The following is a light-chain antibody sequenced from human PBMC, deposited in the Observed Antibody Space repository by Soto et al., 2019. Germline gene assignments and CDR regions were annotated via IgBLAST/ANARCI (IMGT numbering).Light chain of an antibody. J-gene: IGKJ2*01. CDR1: QSVSSNY. CDR2: GAS. Sequence: EIVLTQSPGTLSLSPGERATLSCRASQSVSSNYLAWYQQKPGQAPRLLIFGASSRATGIPDRFSGSGSGTDFTLTISRLEPEDFVVYYCHQYGGSPYSFGQGTKLEIK. V-gene: IGKV3-20*01. CDR3: HQYGGSPYS.